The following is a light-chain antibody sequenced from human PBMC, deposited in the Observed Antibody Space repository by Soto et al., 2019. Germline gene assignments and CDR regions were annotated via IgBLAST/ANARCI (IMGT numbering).Light chain of an antibody. V-gene: IGKV3-20*01. CDR3: QQYGSSPLT. J-gene: IGKJ4*01. CDR2: GAS. CDR1: QSVSNNY. Sequence: EIVLTQAPGTLSLSPGERATLSCRASQSVSNNYLAWYQQKPGQAPRLLISGASSRATGIPDRFNGSGSGTDFTLTISRLEPEDFAVYYCQQYGSSPLTFGGGTKVEIK.